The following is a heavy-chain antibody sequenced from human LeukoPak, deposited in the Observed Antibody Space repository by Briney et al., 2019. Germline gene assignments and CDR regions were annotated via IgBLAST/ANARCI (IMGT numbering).Heavy chain of an antibody. Sequence: PGRSLRLSCAASGFTFNDFAMHWVRQAPGQGLEWVSGITWNSGRIAYADSVKGRFTISRDNAKSSLYLQMNSLRAEDMALYYCAKMSGYTSGWIDYWGQGALVSVSS. CDR2: ITWNSGRI. J-gene: IGHJ4*02. V-gene: IGHV3-9*03. CDR1: GFTFNDFA. CDR3: AKMSGYTSGWIDY. D-gene: IGHD6-19*01.